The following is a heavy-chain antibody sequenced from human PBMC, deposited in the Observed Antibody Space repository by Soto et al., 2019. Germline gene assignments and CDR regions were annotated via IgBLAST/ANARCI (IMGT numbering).Heavy chain of an antibody. CDR3: ARDDVPYCSGGSCPLDY. Sequence: PGGSLRLSCAASGFTFSSYSMNWVRQAPGKGLEWVSSISSSSSYIYYADSVKGRFTISRDNAKNSLYLQMNSLRAEDTAVYYSARDDVPYCSGGSCPLDYWGQGTLVTVSS. CDR1: GFTFSSYS. J-gene: IGHJ4*02. V-gene: IGHV3-21*01. CDR2: ISSSSSYI. D-gene: IGHD2-15*01.